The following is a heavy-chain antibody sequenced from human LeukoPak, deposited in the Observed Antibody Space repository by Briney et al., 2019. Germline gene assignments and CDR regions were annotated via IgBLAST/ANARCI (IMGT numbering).Heavy chain of an antibody. V-gene: IGHV3-7*01. CDR3: ARLNYYDSSGYYSAVWFDP. J-gene: IGHJ5*02. CDR2: INHNGNVN. Sequence: GGSLRLSCAASGFTFSSYWMNWARQAPGKGLEWVASINHNGNVNYYVDSVKGRFTISRDNAKNSLYLQMNSLRAEDTAVYYCARLNYYDSSGYYSAVWFDPWGQGTLVTVSS. CDR1: GFTFSSYW. D-gene: IGHD3-22*01.